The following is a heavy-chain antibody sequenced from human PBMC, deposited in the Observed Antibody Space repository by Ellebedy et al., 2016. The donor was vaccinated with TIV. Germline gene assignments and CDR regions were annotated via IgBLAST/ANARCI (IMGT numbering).Heavy chain of an antibody. V-gene: IGHV3-33*01. CDR3: ARNVVMGRWYFDL. D-gene: IGHD2-21*01. CDR1: GFTFSSFG. Sequence: GESLKISCEASGFTFSSFGMHWVRQAPGKGLEWVAVIWYDGSTQYSADSVKGRFTISRDNSKNTLYLQMNSLRVEDTAVHYCARNVVMGRWYFDLWGRGTLVTVSS. CDR2: IWYDGSTQ. J-gene: IGHJ2*01.